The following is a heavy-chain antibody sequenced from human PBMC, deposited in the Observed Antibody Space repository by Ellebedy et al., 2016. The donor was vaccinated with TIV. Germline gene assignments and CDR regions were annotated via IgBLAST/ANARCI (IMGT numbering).Heavy chain of an antibody. CDR3: AREVGGGGAY. J-gene: IGHJ4*02. D-gene: IGHD2-21*01. CDR2: IKQDGSVK. Sequence: GESLKISXAASGFIFRTYWMSWVRQAPGKGLEWVANIKQDGSVKKYVDSVKGRFTISRDNGKNSLYLQMNSLRGEDTAVYYCAREVGGGGAYWGQGTLVTVSS. CDR1: GFIFRTYW. V-gene: IGHV3-7*01.